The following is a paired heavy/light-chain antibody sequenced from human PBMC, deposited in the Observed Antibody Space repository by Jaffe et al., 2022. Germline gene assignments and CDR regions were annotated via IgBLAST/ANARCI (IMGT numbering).Light chain of an antibody. V-gene: IGLV2-11*01. CDR1: SSDVGGYNY. Sequence: QSALTQPRSVSGSPGQSVTISCTGTSSDVGGYNYVSWYRHYPGKAPKLVLYDVNKRPSGVPDRFAGSKSGNTASLTISGLQTEDETDYYCCSYAGSYLYVFGTGTKVTVL. CDR2: DVN. CDR3: CSYAGSYLYV. J-gene: IGLJ1*01.
Heavy chain of an antibody. J-gene: IGHJ1*01. Sequence: QVQLVQSGAEVKRPGSSVKVSCEASGGTFNTYVVNWVRQAPGQGLEWMGGIIPIFGTPHYGQRFQGRVTITTDESASTASLELSGLQSADTAVYYCARTFAEDYIDPAYFHQWGQGTLVTVSS. CDR3: ARTFAEDYIDPAYFHQ. V-gene: IGHV1-69*05. D-gene: IGHD4-4*01. CDR2: IIPIFGTP. CDR1: GGTFNTYV.